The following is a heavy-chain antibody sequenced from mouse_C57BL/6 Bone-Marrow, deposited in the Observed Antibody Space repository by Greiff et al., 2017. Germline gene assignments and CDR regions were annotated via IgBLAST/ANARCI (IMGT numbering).Heavy chain of an antibody. CDR3: ARHYYGSSYWFAY. J-gene: IGHJ3*01. V-gene: IGHV1-9*01. CDR1: GYTFTGYW. Sequence: QVQLQQSGAELMKPGASVKLSCKATGYTFTGYWIEWVKQRPGHGLEWIGEILPGSGSTNYNEKFKGKATFTADTSSNTAYMQLSSLTPEDAAIYYCARHYYGSSYWFAYWGQGTLVTVSA. D-gene: IGHD1-1*01. CDR2: ILPGSGST.